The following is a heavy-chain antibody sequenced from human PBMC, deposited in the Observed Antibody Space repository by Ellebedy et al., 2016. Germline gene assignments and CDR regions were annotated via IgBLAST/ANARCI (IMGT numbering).Heavy chain of an antibody. CDR3: ASKPGGSYYGNDY. D-gene: IGHD1-26*01. CDR2: IYYSGST. V-gene: IGHV4-59*01. CDR1: GGSISSYY. J-gene: IGHJ4*02. Sequence: GSLRLXCTVSGGSISSYYWSWIRQPPGKGLEWIGYIYYSGSTNYNPSLKSRVTISVDTSKNQFSLKLSSVTAADTAVYYCASKPGGSYYGNDYWGQGTLVTVSS.